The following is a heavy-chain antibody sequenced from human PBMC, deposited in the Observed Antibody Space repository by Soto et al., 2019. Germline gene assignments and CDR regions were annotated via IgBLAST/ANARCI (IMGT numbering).Heavy chain of an antibody. CDR2: INHSGST. CDR3: ARGPIVLMVYAIVSRAPWFYP. D-gene: IGHD2-8*01. J-gene: IGHJ5*02. V-gene: IGHV4-34*01. CDR1: GGSFSGYY. Sequence: QVQLQQWGAGLLKPSETLSLTCAVYGGSFSGYYWSWIRQPPGKGLEWIGEINHSGSTNYNPSLKSRFTISVDTSKNQFSLKLSSVTAADRAVYYCARGPIVLMVYAIVSRAPWFYPLCQGSLVTVSS.